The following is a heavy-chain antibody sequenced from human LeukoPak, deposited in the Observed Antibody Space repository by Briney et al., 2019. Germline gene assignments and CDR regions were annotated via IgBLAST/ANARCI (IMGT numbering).Heavy chain of an antibody. CDR3: ARDLAGHYYGSGSSFDY. CDR2: IREDGSEK. CDR1: GFTFSNYW. Sequence: PGGSLRLSCAASGFTFSNYWMSWVRQAPGKGLEWVANIREDGSEKYYVDSVKGQFTISRDNAKNSLFLQVDSLRAEDTAVYYCARDLAGHYYGSGSSFDYWGQGTLVTVSS. D-gene: IGHD3-10*01. V-gene: IGHV3-7*01. J-gene: IGHJ4*02.